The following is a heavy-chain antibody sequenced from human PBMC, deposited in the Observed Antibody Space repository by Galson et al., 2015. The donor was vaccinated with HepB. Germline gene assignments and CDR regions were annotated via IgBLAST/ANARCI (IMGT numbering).Heavy chain of an antibody. Sequence: QSGAEVKKPGESLKISCKSSGSSFTGYWIGWVRQMPGRGLEWMGIIWPGDSETRYSPSFQGQVTISADKSTSTAHLQWSSLKVSDTATYYCARDDNRWSSDYWGQGTQVTVSS. J-gene: IGHJ4*02. CDR3: ARDDNRWSSDY. CDR1: GSSFTGYW. V-gene: IGHV5-51*01. D-gene: IGHD6-13*01. CDR2: IWPGDSET.